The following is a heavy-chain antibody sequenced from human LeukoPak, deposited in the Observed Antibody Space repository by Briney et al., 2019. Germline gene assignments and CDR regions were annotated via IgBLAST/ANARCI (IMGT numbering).Heavy chain of an antibody. CDR3: AKHSSGYSTTYYFDY. Sequence: GGSLRLSCAASGFTVSSNYLSWVRQAPGKGLEWVSVIYSGGSTYYADSVKGRFTISRDNSKNTLYLQMNSLRAEDTAVYYCAKHSSGYSTTYYFDYWGQGTLVTVSS. CDR2: IYSGGST. J-gene: IGHJ4*02. V-gene: IGHV3-66*04. D-gene: IGHD3-22*01. CDR1: GFTVSSNY.